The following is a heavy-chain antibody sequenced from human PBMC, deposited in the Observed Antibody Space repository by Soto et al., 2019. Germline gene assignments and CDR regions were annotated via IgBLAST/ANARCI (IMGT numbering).Heavy chain of an antibody. Sequence: ASVKVSCKACGYTFTSYSMHWVRQAPGQRLEWMGWINAGNGNTKYSQKFQGRVTITRDTSASTAYMELSSLRSEDTAVYYCARRTTIAVAGHDSYGMDVWGQGTTVTVSS. CDR3: ARRTTIAVAGHDSYGMDV. D-gene: IGHD6-19*01. CDR2: INAGNGNT. CDR1: GYTFTSYS. J-gene: IGHJ6*02. V-gene: IGHV1-3*01.